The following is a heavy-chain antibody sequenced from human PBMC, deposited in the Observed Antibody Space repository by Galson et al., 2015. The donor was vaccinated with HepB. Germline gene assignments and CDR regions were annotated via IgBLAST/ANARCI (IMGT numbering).Heavy chain of an antibody. J-gene: IGHJ6*02. Sequence: SLRLSCAASGFTFSSYAMSWVRQAPGKGLEWVSAISGSGGSTYYADSVKGRFTISRDNSKNTLYLQMNSLRAEDTAVYYCAKEGPYYDFWSGYLPEYYYYYYGMDVWGQGTTVTVSS. CDR3: AKEGPYYDFWSGYLPEYYYYYYGMDV. CDR2: ISGSGGST. D-gene: IGHD3-3*01. V-gene: IGHV3-23*01. CDR1: GFTFSSYA.